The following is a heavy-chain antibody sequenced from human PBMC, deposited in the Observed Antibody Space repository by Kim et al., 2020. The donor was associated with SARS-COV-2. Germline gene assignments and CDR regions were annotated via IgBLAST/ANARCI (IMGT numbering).Heavy chain of an antibody. CDR2: IYSGGST. V-gene: IGHV3-66*01. CDR3: ARDTTGVTGYTLLVRGAGMDV. D-gene: IGHD1-20*01. J-gene: IGHJ6*02. CDR1: GFTVSSNY. Sequence: GGSLRLSCAASGFTVSSNYMSWVRQAPGKGLEWVSVIYSGGSTYYADSVKGRFTISRDNSKNTLYLQMNSLRAEDTAVYYCARDTTGVTGYTLLVRGAGMDVWGQGTTVTVSS.